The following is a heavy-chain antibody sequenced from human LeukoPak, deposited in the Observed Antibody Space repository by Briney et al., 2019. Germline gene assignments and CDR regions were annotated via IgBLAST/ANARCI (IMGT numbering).Heavy chain of an antibody. Sequence: GGSLKISCAASGFAFADSSVHWVRQSSGKGLEWVGCIRTRYNNYQTIYGASVRGRFVITRDDSGSTASLQMNSLQSEDTAIYYCIRHVEWVAPDYWGQGALVTVSS. CDR3: IRHVEWVAPDY. CDR2: IRTRYNNYQT. V-gene: IGHV3-73*01. CDR1: GFAFADSS. J-gene: IGHJ4*02. D-gene: IGHD6-19*01.